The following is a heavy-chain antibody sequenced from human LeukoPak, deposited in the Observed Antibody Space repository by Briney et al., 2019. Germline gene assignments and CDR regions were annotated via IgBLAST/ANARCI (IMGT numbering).Heavy chain of an antibody. CDR3: ARGFYYDSSGLGY. V-gene: IGHV3-30-3*01. Sequence: GGSLRLSCAASGFTFSSYAMHWVRQAPGKGLEWVAVISYDGSNKYYADSVKGRFTISRDNSKNTLYLQMNSLRAEDTAVYYCARGFYYDSSGLGYWGQGTLVTVSS. D-gene: IGHD3-22*01. CDR1: GFTFSSYA. CDR2: ISYDGSNK. J-gene: IGHJ4*02.